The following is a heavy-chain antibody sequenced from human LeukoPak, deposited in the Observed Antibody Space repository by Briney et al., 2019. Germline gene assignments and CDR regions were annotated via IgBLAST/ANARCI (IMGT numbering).Heavy chain of an antibody. D-gene: IGHD3-10*01. Sequence: PGGSLRLSCAASGFTFSSYAMSWVRQAPGKGLEWVANIKQDGSEKYYVDSVKGRFIISRDNAKNSLYLQMNSLRAEDTALYYCAKDKHGSGSYQDYWGQGTLVTVSS. CDR3: AKDKHGSGSYQDY. CDR2: IKQDGSEK. CDR1: GFTFSSYA. V-gene: IGHV3-7*03. J-gene: IGHJ4*02.